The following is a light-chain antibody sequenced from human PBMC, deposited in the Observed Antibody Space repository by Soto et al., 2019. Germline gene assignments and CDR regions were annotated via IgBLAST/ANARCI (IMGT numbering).Light chain of an antibody. CDR3: QQYSAYLLP. J-gene: IGKJ4*01. V-gene: IGKV3-20*01. CDR2: DAS. CDR1: QSVSTY. Sequence: EIVLTQSPGTLSLSPGERVTLSCRASQSVSTYLAWYQQKIGQAPRLLISDASTRATGIPDRISGSGSGTDFTLTISRLEPDDVAVYYCQQYSAYLLPFGGGTKVEIK.